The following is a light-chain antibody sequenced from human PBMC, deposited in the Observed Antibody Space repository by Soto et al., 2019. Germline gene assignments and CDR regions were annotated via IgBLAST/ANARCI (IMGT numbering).Light chain of an antibody. J-gene: IGKJ2*03. CDR3: QQYDNWPPMYS. CDR2: GAS. Sequence: EIVMTQSPATLSVSPGERATLSCRASQSVSSNLAWYQQKPGQAPRLLIYGASTRASGIPGRFSGSGSGTEFHLTISSLQSEDLAVYYCQQYDNWPPMYSFGQGTRLEIK. CDR1: QSVSSN. V-gene: IGKV3-15*01.